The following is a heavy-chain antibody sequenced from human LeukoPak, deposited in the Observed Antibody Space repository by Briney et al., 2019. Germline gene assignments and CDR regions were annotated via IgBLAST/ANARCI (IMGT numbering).Heavy chain of an antibody. CDR3: ARDCGGNSGTNYYYYYGMDV. J-gene: IGHJ6*02. CDR2: IYYSGST. Sequence: SETLSLTCTVSGGSISSYYWSWIRQPPGKGLEWIGYIYYSGSTNYNPSLKSRVTISVDTSKNQFSLKLSSVTAADTAVYYCARDCGGNSGTNYYYYYGMDVWGQGTTVTVSS. D-gene: IGHD4-23*01. V-gene: IGHV4-59*08. CDR1: GGSISSYY.